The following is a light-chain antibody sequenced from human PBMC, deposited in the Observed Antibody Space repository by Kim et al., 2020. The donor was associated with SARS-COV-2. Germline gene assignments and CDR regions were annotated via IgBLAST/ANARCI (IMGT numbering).Light chain of an antibody. Sequence: SPGERATLSCRASQSVNSNFLGWYQQKPGQAPRLLVYGPSIRATDIPDRFSGSGSGTDFTLTISRLETEDFAVYYCQQYAGSPITFGQGTRLEIK. CDR3: QQYAGSPIT. CDR1: QSVNSNF. V-gene: IGKV3-20*01. J-gene: IGKJ5*01. CDR2: GPS.